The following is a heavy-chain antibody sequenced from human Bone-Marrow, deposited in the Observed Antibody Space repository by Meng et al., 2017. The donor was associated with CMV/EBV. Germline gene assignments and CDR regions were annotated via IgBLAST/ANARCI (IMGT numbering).Heavy chain of an antibody. D-gene: IGHD1-1*01. Sequence: ASVKVSCKASGYTFTGYYMHWVRQAPGQGLEWMGWINPNSGDTNYAQKFQGRVTTTRDTSISTAYMELSRLRSDDTAVYYCASFVSNPYNRFDYWGQGTLVTVSS. J-gene: IGHJ4*02. CDR1: GYTFTGYY. V-gene: IGHV1-2*02. CDR3: ASFVSNPYNRFDY. CDR2: INPNSGDT.